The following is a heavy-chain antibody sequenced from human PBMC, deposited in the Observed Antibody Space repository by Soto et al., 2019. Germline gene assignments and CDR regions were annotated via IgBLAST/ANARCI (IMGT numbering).Heavy chain of an antibody. CDR3: AKELGDSSGLYWCYFDY. CDR1: GFTFSSYA. CDR2: ISGSGGST. J-gene: IGHJ4*02. D-gene: IGHD6-19*01. V-gene: IGHV3-23*01. Sequence: EVQLLESGGGLVQPGGSLRLSCAASGFTFSSYAMSWVRQAPGKGLEWVSAISGSGGSTYYADSVKGRFTISRDNSKNTLYLQMNSLRAEDTAVYYCAKELGDSSGLYWCYFDYWGQGTLVTVSS.